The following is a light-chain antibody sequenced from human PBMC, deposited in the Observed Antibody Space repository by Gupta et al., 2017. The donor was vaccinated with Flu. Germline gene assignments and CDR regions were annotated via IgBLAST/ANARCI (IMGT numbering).Light chain of an antibody. CDR3: QQYDNWPPWT. J-gene: IGKJ1*01. CDR2: GAS. V-gene: IGKV3-15*01. CDR1: QSVSSS. Sequence: EIVMTQSPATLSFSPGERATLSCRASQSVSSSLAWYQQKPGQAPRLLIYGASTRATGIPARFSGSGSGTEVTLTINSLQSEDFAVYYCQQYDNWPPWTFGQGTKVEIK.